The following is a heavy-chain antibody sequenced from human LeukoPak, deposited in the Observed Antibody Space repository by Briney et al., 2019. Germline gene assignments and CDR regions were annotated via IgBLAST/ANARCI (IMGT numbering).Heavy chain of an antibody. J-gene: IGHJ4*02. V-gene: IGHV3-23*01. CDR1: GFTFGSYS. Sequence: GGSLRLSCAASGFTFGSYSMSWVRQAPGKGLEWVSGISGSGGSTYYADSVQGRFTISRDNSKNTLYLQMNSLGAEDTAVYYCAKVSGYYYDSSGYADYWGQGTLVTVSS. D-gene: IGHD3-22*01. CDR2: ISGSGGST. CDR3: AKVSGYYYDSSGYADY.